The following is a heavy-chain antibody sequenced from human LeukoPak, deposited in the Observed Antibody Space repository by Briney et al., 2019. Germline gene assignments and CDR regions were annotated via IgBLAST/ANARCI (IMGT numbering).Heavy chain of an antibody. Sequence: SETLSLTCAVSGGSISSGGYSWSWIRQPPGKGLEWIGYIYHSGSTYYNPSLKSRVTISVDRSKNQFSLKLSSVTAADTAVYYCARWEYSGYGVAAFDIWGQGTMVTVSS. CDR3: ARWEYSGYGVAAFDI. CDR1: GGSISSGGYS. V-gene: IGHV4-30-2*01. D-gene: IGHD5-12*01. J-gene: IGHJ3*02. CDR2: IYHSGST.